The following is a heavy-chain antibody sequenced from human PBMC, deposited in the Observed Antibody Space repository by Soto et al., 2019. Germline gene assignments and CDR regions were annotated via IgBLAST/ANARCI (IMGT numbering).Heavy chain of an antibody. V-gene: IGHV3-23*01. CDR2: ISGSGGST. CDR1: GFTFSSYA. Sequence: EVQLLESGGGLVQPGGSLRLSCAASGFTFSSYAMSWVRPAPGKGLEWVSAISGSGGSTYYADSVKGRFTISRDNSKNTLYLQMNSLRAEDTAVYYCAPGAGRNYYYGMDVWGQGTTVTVSS. D-gene: IGHD3-10*01. CDR3: APGAGRNYYYGMDV. J-gene: IGHJ6*02.